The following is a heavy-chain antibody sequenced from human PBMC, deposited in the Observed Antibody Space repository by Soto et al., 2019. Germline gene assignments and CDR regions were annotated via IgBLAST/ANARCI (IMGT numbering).Heavy chain of an antibody. CDR2: VSGSGGTT. CDR3: ARCTVDTIVTSGWCHYLDP. V-gene: IGHV3-23*01. J-gene: IGHJ5*02. D-gene: IGHD6-19*01. CDR1: GFTFSSSA. Sequence: EVQLLDSGGGLVQPGGSLRLSCAASGFTFSSSAMSWVRQAPGKGLEWVSAVSGSGGTTYYADSVRGRFTISRDNSKNPLYLQMNSLSAEDTAIYFCARCTVDTIVTSGWCHYLDPWGQGTLVTVSS.